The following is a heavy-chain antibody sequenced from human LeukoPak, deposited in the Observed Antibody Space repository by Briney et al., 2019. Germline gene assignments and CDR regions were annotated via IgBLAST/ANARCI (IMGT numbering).Heavy chain of an antibody. Sequence: GGSLRLSCAASGLTFSSFGMHWVRQAPGKGLEWVAVTSFDGGNKHYADSVKGRFTISRDNSKNTIYLQMDSLRAEDTAIYYCARDYWWNYDYWGQGTLVTVSS. CDR1: GLTFSSFG. CDR2: TSFDGGNK. V-gene: IGHV3-30*03. CDR3: ARDYWWNYDY. J-gene: IGHJ4*02. D-gene: IGHD1-7*01.